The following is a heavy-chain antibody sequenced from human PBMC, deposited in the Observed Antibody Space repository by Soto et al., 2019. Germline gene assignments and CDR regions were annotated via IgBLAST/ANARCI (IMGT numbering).Heavy chain of an antibody. CDR3: ARDDVYDDNGLEE. Sequence: QLQLVESGGGVIQPGRSLRLSCAASGFTFSRHGMHWVRQAPGKGLEWVAVIGRDGINTYYTDSVKGRFTISRDNSKNTLYLQMNSLRVEDTAVYYCARDDVYDDNGLEEWGQGTLVTVSS. CDR1: GFTFSRHG. CDR2: IGRDGINT. V-gene: IGHV3-33*01. J-gene: IGHJ4*02. D-gene: IGHD4-17*01.